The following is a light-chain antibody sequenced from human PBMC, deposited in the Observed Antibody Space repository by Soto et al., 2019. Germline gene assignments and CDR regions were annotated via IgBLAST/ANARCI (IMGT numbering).Light chain of an antibody. CDR2: GAS. CDR3: QQYESSPPHT. Sequence: EIVLTQSPGTLSLSPGERATLSCRASQSVSSGHLAWYQQKPGQAPRLLIYGASSRATGTPDRFRGSGSGTDFTLTISRLEPEDFAVYYCQQYESSPPHTFGQGTKLEIK. CDR1: QSVSSGH. J-gene: IGKJ2*01. V-gene: IGKV3-20*01.